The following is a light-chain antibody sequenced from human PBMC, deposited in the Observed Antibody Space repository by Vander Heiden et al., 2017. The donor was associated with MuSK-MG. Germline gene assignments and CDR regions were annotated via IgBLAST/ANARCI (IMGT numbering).Light chain of an antibody. CDR2: GAS. V-gene: IGKV3-15*01. J-gene: IGKJ3*01. CDR3: QQYNNWPFT. CDR1: QSLSSD. Sequence: EIVTTQSPATLSVSPGERATLSCRASQSLSSDLAWYQQKPGQAPRLLIYGASTRATGIPARFSGSGSGTDFTLTISSLQSEDFAVYYCQQYNNWPFTFGHGTRVDIK.